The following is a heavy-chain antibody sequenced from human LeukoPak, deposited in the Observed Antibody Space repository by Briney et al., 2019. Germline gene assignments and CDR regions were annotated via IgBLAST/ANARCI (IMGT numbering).Heavy chain of an antibody. CDR3: ATDSTFRFGGGGFDY. Sequence: ASVKVSCKVSGYTLTELSMHWVRQVPGKGLEWMGGFDPEDGETIYAQKFQGRVTMTEDTSTDTAYMELSSLRSEDTAVYYCATDSTFRFGGGGFDYWGQGTLVTVSS. V-gene: IGHV1-24*01. J-gene: IGHJ4*02. CDR1: GYTLTELS. CDR2: FDPEDGET. D-gene: IGHD3-10*01.